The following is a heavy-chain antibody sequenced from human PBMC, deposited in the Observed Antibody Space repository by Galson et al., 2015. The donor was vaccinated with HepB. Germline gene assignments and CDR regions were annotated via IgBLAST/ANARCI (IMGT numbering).Heavy chain of an antibody. CDR2: ISSSSRYI. CDR1: GFTFRSYS. Sequence: SLRLSCAASGFTFRSYSMNWVRQAPGEGLGWVSSISSSSRYIYYADSVKGRFTISRDNAKNSLHLQMHRLRAEDTAVYYCARDRSCYYGCFCWVLDLWGRGALGTVSS. J-gene: IGHJ2*01. V-gene: IGHV3-21*01. CDR3: ARDRSCYYGCFCWVLDL. D-gene: IGHD3-22*01.